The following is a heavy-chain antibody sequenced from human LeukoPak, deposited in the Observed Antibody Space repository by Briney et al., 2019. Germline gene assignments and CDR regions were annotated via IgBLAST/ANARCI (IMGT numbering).Heavy chain of an antibody. CDR3: AREPTGSYSFDF. Sequence: SETLSLTCTVSGDSISSGVYYWSWIRQHPGKGLEWIGYIYNSGSTYYNPSLKSRVTISIDTSKRQFSLKLTSVTAADTAVYYCAREPTGSYSFDFWGQGTLVTVSS. V-gene: IGHV4-31*03. J-gene: IGHJ4*02. CDR2: IYNSGST. D-gene: IGHD1-26*01. CDR1: GDSISSGVYY.